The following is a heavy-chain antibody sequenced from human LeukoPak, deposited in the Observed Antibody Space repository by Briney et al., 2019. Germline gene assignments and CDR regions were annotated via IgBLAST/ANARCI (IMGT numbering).Heavy chain of an antibody. Sequence: SETLSLTCTVSGGSFSTYYWSWIRQPAGKGLEWIGHIYTSGTTNYNPSLKSRVTMSIDTSKNQFSLKLSSVTAADTAVYYCAPPFGLNWFDPWGQGTLVTVSS. V-gene: IGHV4-4*07. CDR1: GGSFSTYY. J-gene: IGHJ5*02. CDR3: APPFGLNWFDP. CDR2: IYTSGTT. D-gene: IGHD3-10*01.